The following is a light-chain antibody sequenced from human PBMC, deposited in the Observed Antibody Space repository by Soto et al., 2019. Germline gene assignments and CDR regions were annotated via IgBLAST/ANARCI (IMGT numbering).Light chain of an antibody. CDR2: RNN. J-gene: IGLJ3*02. V-gene: IGLV1-47*01. CDR3: AAWDDTLSGHWV. Sequence: QAVVTQPPSASGTPGQRVTISCSGTISNIGGNYVYWYQQLPGTAPKLLIYRNNQRPSGVPDRFSGSKSGTSASLAISGLRSEDEADYHCAAWDDTLSGHWVFGGGTQLTVL. CDR1: ISNIGGNY.